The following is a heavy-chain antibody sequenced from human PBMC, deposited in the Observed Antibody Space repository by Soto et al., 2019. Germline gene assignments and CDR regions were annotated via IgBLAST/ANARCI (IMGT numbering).Heavy chain of an antibody. V-gene: IGHV1-18*01. CDR2: ISAYNGNR. Sequence: QVQLVQSGAEVKKPGASVKVSCKASGYSFTSYGISWVRQAPGQGLEWMGWISAYNGNRKYAQKFQGRVTMTTETSTSTAYMELKSLRSDNTFGYYCARDLGGFPDYWGQGTLVTVSS. D-gene: IGHD5-12*01. CDR1: GYSFTSYG. J-gene: IGHJ4*02. CDR3: ARDLGGFPDY.